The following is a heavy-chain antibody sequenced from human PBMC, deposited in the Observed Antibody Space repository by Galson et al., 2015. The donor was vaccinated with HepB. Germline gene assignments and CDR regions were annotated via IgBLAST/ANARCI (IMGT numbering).Heavy chain of an antibody. CDR2: INPNSGGT. Sequence: SVKVSCKASAYTFTGYYMHWVRQAPGQGLEWMGWINPNSGGTNYAQKFQGRVTMTRDTSISTAYMELSRLRSDDTAVYYCARGRYCSGGSGYILGPQTDDYWGQGTLVTVAS. J-gene: IGHJ4*02. D-gene: IGHD2-15*01. V-gene: IGHV1-2*02. CDR1: AYTFTGYY. CDR3: ARGRYCSGGSGYILGPQTDDY.